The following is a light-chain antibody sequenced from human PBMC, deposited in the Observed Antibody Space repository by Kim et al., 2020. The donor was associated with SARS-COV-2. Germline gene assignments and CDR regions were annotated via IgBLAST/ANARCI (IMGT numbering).Light chain of an antibody. CDR3: VLYMGSGIWL. J-gene: IGLJ7*01. CDR2: STN. Sequence: QAVVTQEPSFSVSPGGTVTLTCGLSSGSVSTNYYPSWSQQTPGQAPRTLIYSTNTRSSGVPDRFSGSILGNKAALTITGAQADDESDYYCVLYMGSGIWLFGGCTQLTVL. V-gene: IGLV8-61*01. CDR1: SGSVSTNYY.